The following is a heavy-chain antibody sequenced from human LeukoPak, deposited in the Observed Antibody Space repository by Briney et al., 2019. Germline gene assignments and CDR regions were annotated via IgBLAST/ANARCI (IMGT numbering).Heavy chain of an antibody. CDR2: IYYSGST. V-gene: IGHV4-31*03. CDR3: ARGYCTTGVCYPFDY. Sequence: PSETLSLTCTVSGDSINRGGYYWSWIRQHPGKGLEWIGYIYYSGSTYYSPSLKSRVTISVDTSKNQFSLNLYSVTAADTAVYYCARGYCTTGVCYPFDYWGQGTLVTVSS. J-gene: IGHJ4*02. D-gene: IGHD2-8*01. CDR1: GDSINRGGYY.